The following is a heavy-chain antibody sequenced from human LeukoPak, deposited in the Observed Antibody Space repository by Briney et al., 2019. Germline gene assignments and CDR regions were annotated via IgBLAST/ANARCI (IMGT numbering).Heavy chain of an antibody. Sequence: SETLSLTCAVSGGSISSSNWWSWVRQPPGKGLEWIGEIYHSGSTNYNPSLKSRVTISVDKSKNQFSLKLSSVTAADTAVYYCARDVGNHCSSTSCSWGYWGQGTLVTVSS. D-gene: IGHD2-2*01. CDR2: IYHSGST. CDR3: ARDVGNHCSSTSCSWGY. J-gene: IGHJ4*02. CDR1: GGSISSSNW. V-gene: IGHV4-4*02.